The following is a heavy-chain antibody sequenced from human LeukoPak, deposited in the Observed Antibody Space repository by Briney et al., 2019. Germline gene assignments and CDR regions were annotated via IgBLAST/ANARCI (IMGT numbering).Heavy chain of an antibody. V-gene: IGHV4-31*03. J-gene: IGHJ5*02. D-gene: IGHD3-9*01. CDR3: ARVLDILTGPNPINWFDP. Sequence: SQTLSLTCTVSGGSISSGGYYWSWIRQHPGKGLEWIGYIYYSGSTYYDPPLKSRVTISVDTSKNQFSLKLSSVTAADTAVYYCARVLDILTGPNPINWFDPWGQGTLVTVSS. CDR1: GGSISSGGYY. CDR2: IYYSGST.